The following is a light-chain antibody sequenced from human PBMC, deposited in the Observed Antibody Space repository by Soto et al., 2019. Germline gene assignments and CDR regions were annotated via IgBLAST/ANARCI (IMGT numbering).Light chain of an antibody. CDR1: SSDVGGYNL. V-gene: IGLV2-14*03. J-gene: IGLJ1*01. Sequence: QSALTQPASASGSPGQSITISCTGTSSDVGGYNLDSWYQQHPANVPKLMFFDVNRPPSGVSDRFSGSKSGNTASLTISGLQAEDEGDYYCCSYTSSSTHVFGSGTKVTVL. CDR2: DVN. CDR3: CSYTSSSTHV.